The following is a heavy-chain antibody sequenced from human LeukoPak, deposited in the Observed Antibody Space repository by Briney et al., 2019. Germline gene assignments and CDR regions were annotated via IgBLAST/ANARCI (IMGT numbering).Heavy chain of an antibody. CDR2: ITGDT. CDR3: TSGVYTAMAPLDYGMDV. V-gene: IGHV3-23*01. D-gene: IGHD5-18*01. Sequence: GGSLRLSCAASGFTFGNYAMSWVRQAPGKGLEWVSGITGDTYYADSVKGRFTISRDNAKSTVYLQMNSLRGEDTAVYYCTSGVYTAMAPLDYGMDVWGQGTTVTVSS. CDR1: GFTFGNYA. J-gene: IGHJ6*02.